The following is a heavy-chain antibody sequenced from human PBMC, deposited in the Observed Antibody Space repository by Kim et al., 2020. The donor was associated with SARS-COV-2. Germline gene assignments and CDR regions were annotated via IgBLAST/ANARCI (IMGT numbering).Heavy chain of an antibody. CDR2: IYYSGTT. Sequence: ETLSLTCTVSGGSITSSSYYWGWIRQPPGKGLEWIANIYYSGTTYYNRSLKSRVTISVETSKNQFSLKLSSVTAADTAVYYCARSGLGASAPADAFDIWGQGTMVTVSS. CDR1: GGSITSSSYY. CDR3: ARSGLGASAPADAFDI. J-gene: IGHJ3*02. D-gene: IGHD1-26*01. V-gene: IGHV4-39*07.